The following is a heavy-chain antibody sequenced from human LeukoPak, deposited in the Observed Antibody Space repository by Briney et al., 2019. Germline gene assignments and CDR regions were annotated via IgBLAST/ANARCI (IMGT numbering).Heavy chain of an antibody. Sequence: GGSLRLSCAASGFTVSTNYMSWVRQAPGKGLEWVSIIYNIGTTYYTDSVKGQFTISRDNSKNTLYLQMNSLRAEDTAVYYCARWYCTSTSCYYDYWGQGTLVTVSS. CDR3: ARWYCTSTSCYYDY. CDR1: GFTVSTNY. J-gene: IGHJ4*02. CDR2: IYNIGTT. V-gene: IGHV3-53*01. D-gene: IGHD2-2*01.